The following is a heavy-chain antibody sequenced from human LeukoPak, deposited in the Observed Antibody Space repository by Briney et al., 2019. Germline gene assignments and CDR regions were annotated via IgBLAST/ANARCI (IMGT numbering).Heavy chain of an antibody. Sequence: ASVEVSCKASGYTFTGYYMHWERQTPGQGLEWMGWINPNSGGTSFTQKFQGRVTMTRDTSIRTAYMEVSRLRSDDTAVYYCARGRSIEGSGSLWKYWGQGNLVTVSS. CDR2: INPNSGGT. D-gene: IGHD3-10*01. CDR3: ARGRSIEGSGSLWKY. J-gene: IGHJ4*02. CDR1: GYTFTGYY. V-gene: IGHV1-2*02.